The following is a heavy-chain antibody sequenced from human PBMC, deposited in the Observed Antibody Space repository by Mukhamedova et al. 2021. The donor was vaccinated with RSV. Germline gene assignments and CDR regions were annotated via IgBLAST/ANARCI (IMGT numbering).Heavy chain of an antibody. J-gene: IGHJ5*01. D-gene: IGHD2-8*02. CDR2: VYMDGTS. CDR3: ARQIEFVLVTSVGGWFDS. Sequence: YFWSWIRQPAGKGLEWIGHVYMDGTSNYNPSLKSRAIISLDTSKSRFSLTLSSVTAADTAVYYCARQIEFVLVTSVGGWFDSWG. CDR1: YF. V-gene: IGHV4-61*09.